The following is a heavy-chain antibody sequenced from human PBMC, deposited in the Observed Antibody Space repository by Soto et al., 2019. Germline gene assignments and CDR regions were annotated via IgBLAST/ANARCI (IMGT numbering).Heavy chain of an antibody. J-gene: IGHJ4*02. CDR2: IYYSGST. V-gene: IGHV4-31*03. CDR3: SRGNASGSILTPTFDY. CDR1: GGSISSGGYY. D-gene: IGHD1-26*01. Sequence: PSETLSLTCTVSGGSISSGGYYWSWIHQHPGKGLEWIGYIYYSGSTYYNPSLKSRVTISVDTSKNQFSLKLSSVTAADTAVYYCSRGNASGSILTPTFDYWGQGTLVTVSS.